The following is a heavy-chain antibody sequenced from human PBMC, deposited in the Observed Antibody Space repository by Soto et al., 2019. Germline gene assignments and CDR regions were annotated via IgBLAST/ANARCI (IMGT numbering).Heavy chain of an antibody. D-gene: IGHD3-3*01. V-gene: IGHV4-39*01. CDR2: IYYSGST. Sequence: SETLSLTCTVSGGSISSSSYYWGWIRQPPGKGLEWIGSIYYSGSTYYNPSLKSRVTISVDTSKNQFSLKLSSVTAADTAVYYCARHYMLWGGVAHFDYWGQGTLVTVSS. CDR1: GGSISSSSYY. CDR3: ARHYMLWGGVAHFDY. J-gene: IGHJ4*02.